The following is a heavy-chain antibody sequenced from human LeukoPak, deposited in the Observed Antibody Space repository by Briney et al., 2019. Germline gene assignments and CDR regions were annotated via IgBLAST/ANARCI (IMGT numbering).Heavy chain of an antibody. V-gene: IGHV3-48*03. Sequence: GGSLRLSCAASGFTFSSYEMNWVRQAPGKGLEWVSYISSSGSTIYYADSVKGRFTISRDNAKNSLYLQMNSLRAEDTAVYYCARVYSGSDYFDYWGQGTPVTVSS. D-gene: IGHD1-26*01. CDR2: ISSSGSTI. CDR3: ARVYSGSDYFDY. J-gene: IGHJ4*02. CDR1: GFTFSSYE.